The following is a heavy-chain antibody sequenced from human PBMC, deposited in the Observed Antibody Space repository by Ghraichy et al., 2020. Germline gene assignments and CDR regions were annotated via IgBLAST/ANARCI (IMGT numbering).Heavy chain of an antibody. V-gene: IGHV3-7*01. CDR2: IKQDGSEK. J-gene: IGHJ3*02. CDR1: GCAFSNYW. CDR3: ARDPYDSSGYGAFNI. D-gene: IGHD3-22*01. Sequence: GESLNISCAASGCAFSNYWMTWVRQTPGKGLEWVANIKQDGSEKYYLDSVKGRFTISRDNAQSSLYLQMNSLRAEDTAVYYCARDPYDSSGYGAFNIWGQGTLVAVSA.